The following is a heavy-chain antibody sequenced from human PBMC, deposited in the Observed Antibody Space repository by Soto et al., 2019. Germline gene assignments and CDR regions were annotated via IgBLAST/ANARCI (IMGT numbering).Heavy chain of an antibody. Sequence: PSETLCRTCTVTGYSINSRSYFWGWIRQPPGKGLEWIGSTYYSGRTYNNPSLRSRVSMSIDTSKDQFSLKLKSVTAADTALYFCARQRTSVVTQAYFDVWGPGSLVTVS. J-gene: IGHJ4*02. CDR2: TYYSGRT. CDR3: ARQRTSVVTQAYFDV. V-gene: IGHV4-39*01. CDR1: GYSINSRSYF. D-gene: IGHD2-21*02.